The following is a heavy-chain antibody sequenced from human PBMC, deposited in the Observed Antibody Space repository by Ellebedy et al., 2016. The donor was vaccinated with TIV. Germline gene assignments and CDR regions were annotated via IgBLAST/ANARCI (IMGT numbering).Heavy chain of an antibody. J-gene: IGHJ4*02. CDR1: GFTFSSYP. Sequence: GESLKISCAASGFTFSSYPMSWVRQAPGKGLEWVSTISNTGSRTYYADSVERRFIISRDNSKKTLYLQMNRLRADDKAVYNWAKGRGGGSDSSAPRYYFDYWGLGTLVTVSS. D-gene: IGHD3-22*01. V-gene: IGHV3-23*01. CDR3: AKGRGGGSDSSAPRYYFDY. CDR2: ISNTGSRT.